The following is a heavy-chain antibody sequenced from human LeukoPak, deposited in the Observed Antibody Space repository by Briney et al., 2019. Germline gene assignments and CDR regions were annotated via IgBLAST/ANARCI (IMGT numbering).Heavy chain of an antibody. Sequence: GGSLRLSCAAPGFTVSSNYMSWVRQAPGKGLEWVSVIYSGGSTYYADSVKGRFTISRDNSKNTLYLQMNSLRAEDTAVYYCARGASMITFGGELDYWGQGTLVTVSS. V-gene: IGHV3-66*02. CDR1: GFTVSSNY. D-gene: IGHD3-16*01. CDR2: IYSGGST. CDR3: ARGASMITFGGELDY. J-gene: IGHJ4*02.